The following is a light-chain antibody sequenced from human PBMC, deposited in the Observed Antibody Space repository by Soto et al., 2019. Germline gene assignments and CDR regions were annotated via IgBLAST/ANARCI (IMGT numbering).Light chain of an antibody. CDR3: LHYKDWPRWT. J-gene: IGKJ1*01. CDR2: GAS. V-gene: IGKV3-15*01. Sequence: EIEMTKSPATLSVSPGERVTLSCRASQSVSNNLAWYQQQPGQAPRLLIYGASTTATGIPARFSGSGSGTEFTLTISSLQSEDFAVYYCLHYKDWPRWTFGQGTKVDI. CDR1: QSVSNN.